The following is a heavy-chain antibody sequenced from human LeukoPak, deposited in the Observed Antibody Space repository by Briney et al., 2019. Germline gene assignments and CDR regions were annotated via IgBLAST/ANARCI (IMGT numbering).Heavy chain of an antibody. Sequence: GGSLRLSCAASGFTFDGYAMTWVRQAPGRGLEWVSAISGGGGGTHYADSVKGRFTISRDNSKNTLYLQMNSLRAEDTALYYCAKHYVTYSGSHIDSWGQGTLVTVSS. CDR1: GFTFDGYA. J-gene: IGHJ4*02. CDR3: AKHYVTYSGSHIDS. V-gene: IGHV3-23*01. CDR2: ISGGGGGT. D-gene: IGHD1-26*01.